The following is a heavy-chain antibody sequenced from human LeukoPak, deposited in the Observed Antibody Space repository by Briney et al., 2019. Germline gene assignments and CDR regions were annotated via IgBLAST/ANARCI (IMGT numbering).Heavy chain of an antibody. V-gene: IGHV4-31*03. CDR2: IYYSGST. Sequence: SQTLSLTCTVSGGSISSGGYYWSWIRQHPGKGLEWIGYIYYSGSTYYNPSLKSRVTISVDTSENQFSLKLSSVTAADTAVYYCARGDSNIVASMDVWGQGTTVTVS. D-gene: IGHD2-15*01. J-gene: IGHJ6*02. CDR1: GGSISSGGYY. CDR3: ARGDSNIVASMDV.